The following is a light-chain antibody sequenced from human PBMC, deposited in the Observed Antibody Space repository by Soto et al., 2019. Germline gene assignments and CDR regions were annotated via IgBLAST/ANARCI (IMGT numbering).Light chain of an antibody. CDR2: KAS. V-gene: IGKV1-5*03. Sequence: DIQITQSPSTLSASVGDRVTITCRASESISSGLAWYPQKPGKAPKLLIYKASNLDSGVPSRFTGSGAGTECTRPISSLQPDDVETDDCLHYNSYPEAFGQGTKVDIK. J-gene: IGKJ1*01. CDR3: LHYNSYPEA. CDR1: ESISSG.